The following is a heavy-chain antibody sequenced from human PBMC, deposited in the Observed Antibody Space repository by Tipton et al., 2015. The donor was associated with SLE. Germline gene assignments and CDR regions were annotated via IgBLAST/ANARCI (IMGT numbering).Heavy chain of an antibody. Sequence: TLSLTCTVSGGSISSYYWSWIRQPAGKGLEWIGYIYYSGSTNYNPSLKSRVTISADTSKNQFSLKLSSVTAADTAVYYCAGEDSTRWYFDLWGRGTLVTVSS. CDR1: GGSISSYY. CDR2: IYYSGST. V-gene: IGHV4-59*01. J-gene: IGHJ2*01. D-gene: IGHD2/OR15-2a*01. CDR3: AGEDSTRWYFDL.